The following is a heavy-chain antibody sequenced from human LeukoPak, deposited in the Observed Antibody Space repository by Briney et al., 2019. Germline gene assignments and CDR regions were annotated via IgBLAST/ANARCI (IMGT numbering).Heavy chain of an antibody. CDR2: IYHSGST. CDR3: ARFSQLVRYFDY. CDR1: GYSISSGYY. Sequence: SETLSLTFAVSGYSISSGYYWGWIRQPPGKGLEWIGSIYHSGSTYYNPSLKSRVTISVDTSKNQFSLKLSSVTAADTAVFYCARFSQLVRYFDYWGQGTWSPSPQ. D-gene: IGHD6-6*01. J-gene: IGHJ4*02. V-gene: IGHV4-38-2*01.